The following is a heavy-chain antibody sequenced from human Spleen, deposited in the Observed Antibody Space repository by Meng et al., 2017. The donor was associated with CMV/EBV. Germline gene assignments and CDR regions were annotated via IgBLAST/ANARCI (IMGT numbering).Heavy chain of an antibody. D-gene: IGHD5-12*01. CDR3: ARTYSGYDRFDY. Sequence: QFQLVQSGPDVKKPGARVQVSCQASGYTFTLFGISWVRQAPGQGLQWMGWISAYNGNTNIAQNLQGRVTMTTDTSTSTAYMELRSLRSDDTAVYYCARTYSGYDRFDYWGQGTLVTVSS. J-gene: IGHJ4*02. CDR1: GYTFTLFG. CDR2: ISAYNGNT. V-gene: IGHV1-18*01.